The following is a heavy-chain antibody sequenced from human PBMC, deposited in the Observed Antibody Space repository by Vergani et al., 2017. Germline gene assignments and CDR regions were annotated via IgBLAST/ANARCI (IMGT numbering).Heavy chain of an antibody. CDR2: LSTTGGA. CDR3: AWDTHSWQRADR. V-gene: IGHV4-59*02. CDR1: GVSVTDYN. Sequence: QAQLQESGPGLVKPSETLSLTCHVFGVSVTDYNCNWIRQAPGKGLEWIGSLSTTGGATHASHNPSLKSRVSISVDTSTRQFSLRLTSVTAAYSAIYYCAWDTHSWQRADRWGQGLLVSVSS. D-gene: IGHD6-13*01. J-gene: IGHJ5*02.